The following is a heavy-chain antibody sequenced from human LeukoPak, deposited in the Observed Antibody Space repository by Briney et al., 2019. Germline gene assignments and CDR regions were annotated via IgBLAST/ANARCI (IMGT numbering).Heavy chain of an antibody. CDR1: GFTFSSYG. J-gene: IGHJ4*02. Sequence: GGSLRLSCAASGFTFSSYGMHWVRQAPGKGLEWVAVISYDGSNKYYADSVKGRFTISRDNSKNTLYLQMNSLRAEDTAVYYCATDPYSSGWYTLGGQGTLVTVSS. V-gene: IGHV3-30-3*01. D-gene: IGHD6-19*01. CDR3: ATDPYSSGWYTL. CDR2: ISYDGSNK.